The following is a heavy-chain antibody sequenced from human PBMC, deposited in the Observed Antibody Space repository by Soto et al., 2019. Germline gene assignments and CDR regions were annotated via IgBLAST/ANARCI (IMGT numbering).Heavy chain of an antibody. Sequence: EVQLVESGGGLVQPGRSLRLSCAASGFTFDDYAMHWVRQAPGKGLEWVSGISWNSGSIGYADSVKGRFTISRDNAKNSLYLQMNSLRAEDTALYYCAKGTYYDFCSGPRNGMDVWGQGTTVTVSS. V-gene: IGHV3-9*01. CDR2: ISWNSGSI. CDR1: GFTFDDYA. D-gene: IGHD3-3*01. J-gene: IGHJ6*02. CDR3: AKGTYYDFCSGPRNGMDV.